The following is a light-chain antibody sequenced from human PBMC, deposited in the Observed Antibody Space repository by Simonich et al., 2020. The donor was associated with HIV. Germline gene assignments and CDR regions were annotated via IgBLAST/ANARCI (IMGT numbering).Light chain of an antibody. J-gene: IGKJ5*01. CDR2: WAS. CDR1: QTGLSSSNNKNY. V-gene: IGKV4-1*01. Sequence: DIVMTQSPDSLAVSLGERATINSKSSQTGLSSSNNKNYLAWYQQKPGQPTKLLIYWASTRESGVPDRCSGSGSGTDFTLTISSLQAEDVAVYYCQQYYSTPLITFGQGTRLEIK. CDR3: QQYYSTPLIT.